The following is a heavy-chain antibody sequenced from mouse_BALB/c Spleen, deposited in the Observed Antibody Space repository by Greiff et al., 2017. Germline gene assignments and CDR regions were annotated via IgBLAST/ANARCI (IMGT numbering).Heavy chain of an antibody. CDR2: IWAGGST. CDR3: ARGGWERVNAMDY. V-gene: IGHV2-9*02. CDR1: GFSLTSYG. D-gene: IGHD3-3*01. Sequence: VQLQESGPGLVAPSQSLSITCTVSGFSLTSYGVHWVRQPPGKGLEWLGVIWAGGSTNYNSALMSRLSISKDNSKSQVFLKMNSLQTDDTAMYYCARGGWERVNAMDYWGQGTSVTVAS. J-gene: IGHJ4*01.